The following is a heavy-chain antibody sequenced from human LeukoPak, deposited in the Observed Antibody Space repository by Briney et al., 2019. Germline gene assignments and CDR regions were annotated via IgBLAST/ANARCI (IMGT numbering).Heavy chain of an antibody. CDR1: GYTFTSYD. J-gene: IGHJ6*03. CDR3: ARGPQGSPNYYMDV. CDR2: MNPNSGNT. V-gene: IGHV1-8*01. Sequence: ASVKVSCKASGYTFTSYDINWVRQATGQGLEWMGWMNPNSGNTGYAQKFQGRVTMTRNTSISTAYMELSSLRSEDTAVYYCARGPQGSPNYYMDVWGKGTTVTISS. D-gene: IGHD1-26*01.